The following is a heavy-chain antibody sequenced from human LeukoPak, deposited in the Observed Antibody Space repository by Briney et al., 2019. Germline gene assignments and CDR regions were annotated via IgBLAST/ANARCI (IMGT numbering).Heavy chain of an antibody. V-gene: IGHV4-34*01. CDR2: INHSGST. CDR3: ARLGYSSSWHHSGAFDI. D-gene: IGHD6-13*01. J-gene: IGHJ3*02. Sequence: SETLSLTCAVYGGSFSGYYWSWIRQPPGKGLEWIGEINHSGSTNYNPSLKSRVTISVDTSKNQFSLKLSSVTAADTAVYYCARLGYSSSWHHSGAFDIWGQGTMVTVSS. CDR1: GGSFSGYY.